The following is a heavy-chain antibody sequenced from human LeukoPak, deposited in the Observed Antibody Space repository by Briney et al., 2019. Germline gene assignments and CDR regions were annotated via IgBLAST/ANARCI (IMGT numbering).Heavy chain of an antibody. CDR3: ARGPYSYDSSGAFDI. J-gene: IGHJ3*02. CDR2: MDPSGST. D-gene: IGHD3-22*01. V-gene: IGHV4-38-2*02. CDR1: GYSLSSDYY. Sequence: SETLSLTCTVSGYSLSSDYYWGWIRQPPGKGLEWIGSMDPSGSTNYNPSLKSRVTISVDTSKNQFSLKLSSVTAADTAVYFCARGPYSYDSSGAFDIWGQGTMVTVSS.